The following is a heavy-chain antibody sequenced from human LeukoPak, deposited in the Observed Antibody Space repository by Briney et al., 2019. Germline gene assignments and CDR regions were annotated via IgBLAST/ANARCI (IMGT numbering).Heavy chain of an antibody. Sequence: PSQTLSLSCTVSGGSLSSGGYYWSWIRQHPGKGLEWIGYIYYSGSTYSNPSLKSRVTITVDTSKNQFSLKLSTVTAADTAVYYCARGAHARGVWETNWFDPWLQGTLVSVSS. V-gene: IGHV4-31*03. CDR3: ARGAHARGVWETNWFDP. CDR1: GGSLSSGGYY. J-gene: IGHJ5*02. D-gene: IGHD3-16*01. CDR2: IYYSGST.